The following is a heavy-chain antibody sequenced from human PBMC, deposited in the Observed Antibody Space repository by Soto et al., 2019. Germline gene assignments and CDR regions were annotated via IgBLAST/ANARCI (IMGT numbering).Heavy chain of an antibody. D-gene: IGHD3-9*01. J-gene: IGHJ6*02. CDR1: GYSFTSYW. CDR3: ARQVGYDILTGPYGMDV. V-gene: IGHV5-51*01. CDR2: IYPGDSDT. Sequence: LGESLKISCKGSGYSFTSYWIGWVRQMPGKGLEWMGIIYPGDSDTRYSPSFQGQVTISADKSISTAYLQWSSLKASDTAMYYCARQVGYDILTGPYGMDVWGQGTTVTVSS.